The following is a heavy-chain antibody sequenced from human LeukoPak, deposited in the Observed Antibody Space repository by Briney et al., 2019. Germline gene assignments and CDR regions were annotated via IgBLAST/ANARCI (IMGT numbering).Heavy chain of an antibody. Sequence: PGGSLRLSCVASGITFSSYSMNWVRQAPGKGLEWVSAISGSGGSTYYADSVKGRFTISRDNSKNTLYLQMNSLRAEDTAVYYCASRITMIVVVITEDAFDIWGQGTMVTVSS. V-gene: IGHV3-23*01. CDR3: ASRITMIVVVITEDAFDI. CDR1: GITFSSYS. J-gene: IGHJ3*02. D-gene: IGHD3-22*01. CDR2: ISGSGGST.